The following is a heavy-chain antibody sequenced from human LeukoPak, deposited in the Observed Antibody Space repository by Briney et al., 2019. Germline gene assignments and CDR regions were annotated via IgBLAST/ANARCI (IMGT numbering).Heavy chain of an antibody. CDR1: GYTFTGYY. Sequence: GASVTVSCTASGYTFTGYYMHWVRQAHGQGLEWMGRINPNSGDTNFAQKFQGRVTMTRDTSLSTAYMELSRLRSDDTAVYYCANLVTTVTAGPFDYWGQGTLVTVSS. CDR3: ANLVTTVTAGPFDY. V-gene: IGHV1-2*06. CDR2: INPNSGDT. D-gene: IGHD4-17*01. J-gene: IGHJ4*02.